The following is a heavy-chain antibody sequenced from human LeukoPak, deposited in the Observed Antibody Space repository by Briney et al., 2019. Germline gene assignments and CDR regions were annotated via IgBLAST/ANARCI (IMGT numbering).Heavy chain of an antibody. Sequence: PGGSLRLSCVASGFTVTSGYMSWVRQAPGKGLEWVSVIYSGGSTFYADSVKGRFTISRDNSKNTLYLQMNSLRAEDTALYYCVRDSGYNFDGSGYWGRGTLVTVSS. V-gene: IGHV3-66*01. CDR2: IYSGGST. CDR1: GFTVTSGY. D-gene: IGHD5-18*01. CDR3: VRDSGYNFDGSGY. J-gene: IGHJ4*02.